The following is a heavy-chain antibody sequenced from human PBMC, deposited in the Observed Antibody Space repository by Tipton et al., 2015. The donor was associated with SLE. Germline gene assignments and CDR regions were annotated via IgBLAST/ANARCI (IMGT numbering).Heavy chain of an antibody. V-gene: IGHV3-21*03. J-gene: IGHJ4*02. Sequence: SLRLSCAASGFTFSSYSMNWVRQPPGRGLEWVSSINILSNYIYYADSVQGRITISRDNAKNALYLQMNSLRAEDTAVYYCARDRRDRLFDYWGQGTLVTVSS. CDR1: GFTFSSYS. CDR3: ARDRRDRLFDY. D-gene: IGHD5-24*01. CDR2: INILSNYI.